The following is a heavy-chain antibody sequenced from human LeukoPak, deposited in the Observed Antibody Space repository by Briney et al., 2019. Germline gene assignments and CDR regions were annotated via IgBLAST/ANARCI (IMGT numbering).Heavy chain of an antibody. CDR2: FYTTEST. CDR3: ARGRYCSSSSCYYFDS. Sequence: PSETLSLTCTVSGGSISGSYWTWIRQPAGKGLEWIGRFYTTESTNYNPSLRSRVTMSVDTSKSQFSLKLSSATAADAAVYYCARGRYCSSSSCYYFDSWGQGTLVTVSS. CDR1: GGSISGSY. V-gene: IGHV4-4*07. J-gene: IGHJ4*02. D-gene: IGHD2-2*01.